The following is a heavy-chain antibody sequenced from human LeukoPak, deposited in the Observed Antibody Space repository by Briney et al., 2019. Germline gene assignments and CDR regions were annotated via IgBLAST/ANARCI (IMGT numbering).Heavy chain of an antibody. CDR3: ARGDRGELGYYYYYYMDV. Sequence: GSLRLSCAASGSTFSNYPMHWVRQAPGKGLEWIGYIYYSGSTNYNPSLKSRVTISVDTSKSQFSLKLSSVTAADTAVYYCARGDRGELGYYYYYYMDVWGKGTTVTVSS. V-gene: IGHV4-59*12. CDR2: IYYSGST. CDR1: GSTFSNYP. D-gene: IGHD1-26*01. J-gene: IGHJ6*03.